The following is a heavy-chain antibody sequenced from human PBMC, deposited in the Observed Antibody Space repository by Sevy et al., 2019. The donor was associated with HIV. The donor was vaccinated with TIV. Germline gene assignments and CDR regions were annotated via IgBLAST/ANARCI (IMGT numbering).Heavy chain of an antibody. D-gene: IGHD3-10*01. CDR2: ISYDGSNK. J-gene: IGHJ4*02. CDR3: ARDKGWVGELLFGSFDY. Sequence: GGSLRLSCAASGFTFSSYAMHWVRQAPGKGLEWVAVISYDGSNKYYADSVKGRFTISRDNSKNTLYLQMNSLRAEDTAVYYCARDKGWVGELLFGSFDYWGQGTLVTVSS. CDR1: GFTFSSYA. V-gene: IGHV3-30-3*01.